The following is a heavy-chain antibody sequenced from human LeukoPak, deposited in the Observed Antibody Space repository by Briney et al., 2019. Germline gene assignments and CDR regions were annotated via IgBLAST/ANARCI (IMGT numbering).Heavy chain of an antibody. D-gene: IGHD3-22*01. J-gene: IGHJ5*02. CDR2: INHSGNT. CDR3: ARVSRNYYDSSGYYYANWFDP. Sequence: SETLSLTCAVYGGSFSGYYWSWIRQPPGKGLEWIGEINHSGNTNYNPSLKSRVTISVDTSKNQFSLKLSSVTAADTAVYYCARVSRNYYDSSGYYYANWFDPWGQGTLVTVSS. CDR1: GGSFSGYY. V-gene: IGHV4-34*01.